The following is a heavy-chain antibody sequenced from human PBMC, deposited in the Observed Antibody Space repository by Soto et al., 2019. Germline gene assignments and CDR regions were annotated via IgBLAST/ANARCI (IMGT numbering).Heavy chain of an antibody. CDR3: AGGVLSGSYYNWFDP. D-gene: IGHD1-26*01. Sequence: SGKVSCKASAYTFTGYYMHWVRQAPGQGLEWMGWINPNSGGTDYAQKFQGRVTMTRDTSISTAYMELSRLRSDDTAVYYCAGGVLSGSYYNWFDPWGQGTLVTGSS. V-gene: IGHV1-2*02. CDR2: INPNSGGT. J-gene: IGHJ5*02. CDR1: AYTFTGYY.